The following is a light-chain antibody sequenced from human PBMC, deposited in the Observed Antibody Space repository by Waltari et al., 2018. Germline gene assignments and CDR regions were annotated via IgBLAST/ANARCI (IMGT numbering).Light chain of an antibody. V-gene: IGLV2-14*03. J-gene: IGLJ3*02. CDR3: SSYTTTNTLV. CDR2: NVF. Sequence: QSALTQPASVSGSPGQSIAISCTVTSSDVGGDYYVSWYQHHPGKAPKLIIYNVFHRPSGISDRFSGSKSGNMASLTISGLQTEDEADYHCSSYTTTNTLVFGGGTKLTVL. CDR1: SSDVGGDYY.